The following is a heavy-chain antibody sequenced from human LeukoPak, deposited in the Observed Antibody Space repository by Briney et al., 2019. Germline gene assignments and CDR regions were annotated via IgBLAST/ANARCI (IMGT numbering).Heavy chain of an antibody. J-gene: IGHJ4*02. V-gene: IGHV4-4*09. CDR1: GDSITTYY. CDR2: IYINGDT. CDR3: AMGARIFDF. D-gene: IGHD3-16*01. Sequence: PSETLSLTCTVSGDSITTYYWSWIRQAPAKGLECLGYIYINGDTNSNPSLKSRGTLSLDTSKNQFSLRLTSVTAADTAVYYCAMGARIFDFWGPGMLVTVSS.